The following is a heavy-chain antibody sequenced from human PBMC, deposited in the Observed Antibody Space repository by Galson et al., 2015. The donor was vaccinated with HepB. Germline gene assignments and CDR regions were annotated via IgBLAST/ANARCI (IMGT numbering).Heavy chain of an antibody. J-gene: IGHJ6*02. D-gene: IGHD6-19*01. CDR2: ISYDGSNK. CDR3: ARGGSSGWYSYYYYGMDV. Sequence: SCAASGFTFSSYAMHWVRQAPGKGLEWVAVISYDGSNKYYADSVKGRFTISRDNSKNTLYLQMNSLRAEDTAVYYCARGGSSGWYSYYYYGMDVWGQGTTVTVSS. V-gene: IGHV3-30-3*01. CDR1: GFTFSSYA.